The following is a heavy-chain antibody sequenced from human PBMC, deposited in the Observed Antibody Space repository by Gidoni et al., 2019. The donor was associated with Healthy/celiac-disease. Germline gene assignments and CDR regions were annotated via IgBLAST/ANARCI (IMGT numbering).Heavy chain of an antibody. CDR1: GFPFDDYA. CDR3: AKGTGRWNGGSYYYYGMDV. V-gene: IGHV3-9*01. Sequence: EVQLVESGGGLVQPGRSLRLSCAASGFPFDDYAMHWVRQEPGQGLEWVSDISWNSGRVDYEDSVKGRFTITRDNAKNSLYLQMNSLRAKDTALYYCAKGTGRWNGGSYYYYGMDVWGQGTTVTVSS. D-gene: IGHD3-16*01. J-gene: IGHJ6*02. CDR2: ISWNSGRV.